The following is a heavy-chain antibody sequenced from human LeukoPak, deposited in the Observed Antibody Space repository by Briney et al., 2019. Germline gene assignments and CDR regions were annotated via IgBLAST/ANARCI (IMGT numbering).Heavy chain of an antibody. Sequence: ASVRVSCKASGYTFTSYGISWVRQAPGQGLEWMGWISAYNGNTNYAQKLQGRVTMTTDTSTSTAYMELRSLRSDDTAVYYCARDGYSSGWYEVDYWGQGTLVTVSS. CDR3: ARDGYSSGWYEVDY. CDR1: GYTFTSYG. D-gene: IGHD6-19*01. J-gene: IGHJ4*02. V-gene: IGHV1-18*01. CDR2: ISAYNGNT.